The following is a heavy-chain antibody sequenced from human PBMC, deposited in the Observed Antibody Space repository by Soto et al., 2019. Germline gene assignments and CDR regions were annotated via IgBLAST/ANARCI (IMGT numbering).Heavy chain of an antibody. V-gene: IGHV4-59*11. CDR3: ARASWYSEY. CDR2: IYYTGST. D-gene: IGHD2-15*01. Sequence: QVHLQESGPGLVKPSETLSLTCTVSGGSINNHYWSWVRQPPGKGLEWIVYIYYTGSTNYNPSLNSRVTMSVDTSKKQSSMYLNSLAAADTAIYYCARASWYSEYWGQGTLITVSS. J-gene: IGHJ4*02. CDR1: GGSINNHY.